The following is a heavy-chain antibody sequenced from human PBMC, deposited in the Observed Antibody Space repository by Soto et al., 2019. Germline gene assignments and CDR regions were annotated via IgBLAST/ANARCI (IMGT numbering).Heavy chain of an antibody. J-gene: IGHJ4*02. Sequence: EVQLVESGGDLVKPGGSLRLSCAASGFTFSSYSMNWVRQAPGKGLEWVSSISSSSSYIYYADSVKGRFTISRDNAKNSLYLQMNSLRAEDTAVYYCARSPSMTTVSLDYWGQGTLVTVSS. CDR3: ARSPSMTTVSLDY. CDR1: GFTFSSYS. V-gene: IGHV3-21*01. D-gene: IGHD4-17*01. CDR2: ISSSSSYI.